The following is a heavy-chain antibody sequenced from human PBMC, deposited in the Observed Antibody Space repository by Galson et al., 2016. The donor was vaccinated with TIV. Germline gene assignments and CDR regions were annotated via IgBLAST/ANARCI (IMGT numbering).Heavy chain of an antibody. CDR1: GGTFISYA. D-gene: IGHD3-22*01. Sequence: SVKVSCKASGGTFISYAVSWVRQSPGQGLEWMGGIIPIFRSAKTSQTFQGRVTLTTDESTSTVYMEVRNLTSADTAVYFCAREGIYYYDSSGQDWGQGTLVTVSS. V-gene: IGHV1-69*05. CDR2: IIPIFRSA. CDR3: AREGIYYYDSSGQD. J-gene: IGHJ4*02.